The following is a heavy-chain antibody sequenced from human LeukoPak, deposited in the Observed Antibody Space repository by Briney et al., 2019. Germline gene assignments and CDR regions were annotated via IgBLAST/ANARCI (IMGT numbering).Heavy chain of an antibody. Sequence: PGGSLRLSCAVSGFTCNKFEMNWVRQAPGKGLEWVSYIDISGTSIYYADSVKGRFTISRDNAKNSLYLQMNSLRAEDKAVYYCARGGSSGYNYNAFDIWGQGTMVTVSS. J-gene: IGHJ3*02. D-gene: IGHD3-22*01. CDR1: GFTCNKFE. CDR3: ARGGSSGYNYNAFDI. V-gene: IGHV3-48*03. CDR2: IDISGTSI.